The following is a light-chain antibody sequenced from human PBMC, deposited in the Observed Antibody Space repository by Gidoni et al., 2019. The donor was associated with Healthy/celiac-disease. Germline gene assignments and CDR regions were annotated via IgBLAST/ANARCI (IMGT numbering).Light chain of an antibody. V-gene: IGLV2-23*01. Sequence: QSALTQPASESGSPGQSITISCTGTSSDVGSYNLVSCYQQHPGKAPKLMIYEGSKRPSGVSNRFSGSKSGNTASLTISGLQAEDEADYYCCSYAGSSGVFGGGTKLTVL. CDR3: CSYAGSSGV. CDR2: EGS. J-gene: IGLJ2*01. CDR1: SSDVGSYNL.